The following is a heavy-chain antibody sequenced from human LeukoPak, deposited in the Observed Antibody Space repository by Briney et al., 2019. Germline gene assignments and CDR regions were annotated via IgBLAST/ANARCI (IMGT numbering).Heavy chain of an antibody. J-gene: IGHJ5*02. D-gene: IGHD2-2*01. CDR1: GYTLTELS. V-gene: IGHV1-24*01. CDR2: SDPEDGET. CDR3: ATLVSRQLLSGLANWFDP. Sequence: ASVKVSCKVSGYTLTELSMHWVRQAPGKGLEWMGGSDPEDGETIYAQKFQGRVTMTEDTSTDTVYMELSSLRSEDTAVYYCATLVSRQLLSGLANWFDPWGQGTLATVSS.